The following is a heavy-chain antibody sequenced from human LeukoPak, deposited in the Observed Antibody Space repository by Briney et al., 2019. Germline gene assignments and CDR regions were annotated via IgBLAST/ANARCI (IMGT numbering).Heavy chain of an antibody. V-gene: IGHV1-18*01. CDR1: GYTFTSYA. D-gene: IGHD2-15*01. CDR3: ARVTLSEIVVFDI. CDR2: ISSYNGNT. Sequence: ASVKVSCKASGYTFTSYAITWVRQAPGQGLEWMGWISSYNGNTNYAQKLQGRVTMTTETSTSTAYMELRSLRYDDTAVYYCARVTLSEIVVFDIWGQGTMVTVSS. J-gene: IGHJ3*02.